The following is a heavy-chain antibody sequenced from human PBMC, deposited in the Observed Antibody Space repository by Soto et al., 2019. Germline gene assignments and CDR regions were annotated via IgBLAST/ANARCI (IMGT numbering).Heavy chain of an antibody. J-gene: IGHJ5*02. CDR3: ARMASFGTLKWFDP. CDR2: MKPGSGTT. V-gene: IGHV1-8*02. CDR1: GYTFINYD. Sequence: QVQLVQSGAEVKEPGASVRVSCKASGYTFINYDISWVRQATGQGLEWMGWMKPGSGTTGYANKFQGRVTMTRDASTSTAHLELSSLTSEDTAVYYCARMASFGTLKWFDPWGQGTLVNVSS. D-gene: IGHD3-16*01.